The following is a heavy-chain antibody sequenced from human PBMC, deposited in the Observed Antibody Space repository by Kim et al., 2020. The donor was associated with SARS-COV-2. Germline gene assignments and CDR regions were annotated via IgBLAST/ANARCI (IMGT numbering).Heavy chain of an antibody. V-gene: IGHV7-4-1*02. Sequence: ASVKVSCKASGYTFTNYAMNWVRQAPGQGLEWMGRINTNTGNPTYAQGFTGRFVFSVDTSVSTAFLHISSLKAEDSAVYYCARKQVVSVPGDYYYYMDVWGTGTTVTVSS. CDR1: GYTFTNYA. J-gene: IGHJ6*03. CDR2: INTNTGNP. D-gene: IGHD2-21*01. CDR3: ARKQVVSVPGDYYYYMDV.